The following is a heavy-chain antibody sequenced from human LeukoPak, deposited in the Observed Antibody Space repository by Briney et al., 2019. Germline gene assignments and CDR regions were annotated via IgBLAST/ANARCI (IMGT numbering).Heavy chain of an antibody. Sequence: GASVEVSCKASGYTFTGYYMHWVRQAPGQGLEWMGWINPNSGGTNYAQKFQGRVTMTRDTSISTAYMELSSLRSEDTAVYYCARAGQGMTTYSFDPWGQGTLVTVSS. J-gene: IGHJ5*02. CDR2: INPNSGGT. CDR3: ARAGQGMTTYSFDP. CDR1: GYTFTGYY. D-gene: IGHD4-11*01. V-gene: IGHV1-2*02.